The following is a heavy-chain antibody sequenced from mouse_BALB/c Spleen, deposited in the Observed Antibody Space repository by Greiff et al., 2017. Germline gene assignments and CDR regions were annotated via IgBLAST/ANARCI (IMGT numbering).Heavy chain of an antibody. J-gene: IGHJ1*01. CDR2: ISDGGSYT. CDR1: GFTFSDYY. D-gene: IGHD1-1*01. V-gene: IGHV5-4*02. CDR3: ASAYYYGSGRYFDV. Sequence: EVKVVESGGGLVKPGGSLKLSCAASGFTFSDYYMYWVRQTPEKRLEWVATISDGGSYTYYPDSVKGRFTISRDNAKNNLYLQMSSLKSEDTAMYYCASAYYYGSGRYFDVWGAGTTVTVSS.